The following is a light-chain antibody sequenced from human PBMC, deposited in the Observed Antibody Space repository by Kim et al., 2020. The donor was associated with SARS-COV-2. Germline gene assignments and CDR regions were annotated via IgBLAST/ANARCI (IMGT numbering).Light chain of an antibody. J-gene: IGLJ3*02. CDR3: QSYDSSLNGVL. CDR2: GNV. V-gene: IGLV1-40*01. Sequence: QSVLTQPPSVSGAPGERVKISCTGSSSNIGAGYHVHWYQQLPGTAPKLLIYGNVNRPSGVPDRFSGSKSGTSASLAITGLQAEDEAHYYCQSYDSSLNGVLFGGGTKLTVL. CDR1: SSNIGAGYH.